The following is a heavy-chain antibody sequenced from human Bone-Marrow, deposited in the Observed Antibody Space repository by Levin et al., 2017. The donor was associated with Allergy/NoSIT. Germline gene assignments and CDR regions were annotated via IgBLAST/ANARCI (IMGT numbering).Heavy chain of an antibody. CDR2: ISSSSSYI. D-gene: IGHD3-22*01. J-gene: IGHJ6*02. Sequence: PGGSLRLSCAASGFTFSSYSMNWVRQAPGKGLEWVSSISSSSSYIYYADSVKGRFTISRDNAKNSLYLQMNSLRAEDTAVYYCARDEQDYRITMIVVVSPSYGMDVWGQGTTVTVSS. V-gene: IGHV3-21*01. CDR3: ARDEQDYRITMIVVVSPSYGMDV. CDR1: GFTFSSYS.